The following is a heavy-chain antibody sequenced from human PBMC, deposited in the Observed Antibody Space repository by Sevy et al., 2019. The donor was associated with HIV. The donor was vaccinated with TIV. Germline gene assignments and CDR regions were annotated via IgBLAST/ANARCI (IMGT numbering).Heavy chain of an antibody. CDR1: GCSISSDYY. CDR3: ARAIGTQVAGLYYFDY. CDR2: IYHSGYS. D-gene: IGHD6-19*01. Sequence: SETLSLTCAVSGCSISSDYYWGWIRQPPGKGLEWIGSIYHSGYSYYNPSLKSRVTISVDTSKNQFSLKLSSVTAADTAVYYCARAIGTQVAGLYYFDYWGQGTLVTVSS. V-gene: IGHV4-38-2*01. J-gene: IGHJ4*02.